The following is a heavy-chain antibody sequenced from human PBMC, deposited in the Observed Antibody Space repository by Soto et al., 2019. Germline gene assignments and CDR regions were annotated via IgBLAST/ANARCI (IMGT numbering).Heavy chain of an antibody. D-gene: IGHD2-15*01. CDR3: AKRRGAGGHLDY. CDR1: GFTFSSYA. Sequence: GGSLRLSCAASGFTFSSYAMGCVRQGPGKGLEWVAGVSIGGSTHYADSVRGRFTISRDNSKKTLSLQMNSLTAEDTAVYFCAKRRGAGGHLDYWGQGAMVTVSS. CDR2: VSIGGST. J-gene: IGHJ4*02. V-gene: IGHV3-23*01.